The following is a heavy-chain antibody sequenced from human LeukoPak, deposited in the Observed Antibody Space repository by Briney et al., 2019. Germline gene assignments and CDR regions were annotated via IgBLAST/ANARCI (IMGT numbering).Heavy chain of an antibody. CDR1: GGSISSSSYY. CDR2: IHHRGTT. D-gene: IGHD3-10*01. V-gene: IGHV4-39*07. J-gene: IGHJ4*02. CDR3: ARVTYNGYQHFDY. Sequence: KPSETLSLTCTVSGGSISSSSYYWGWIRLPPGKGLEWIGEIHHRGTTYYNPSLRSRVTISVDTSKNQFSLRLTSVTAADTAVYYCARVTYNGYQHFDYWGQGNLVTVS.